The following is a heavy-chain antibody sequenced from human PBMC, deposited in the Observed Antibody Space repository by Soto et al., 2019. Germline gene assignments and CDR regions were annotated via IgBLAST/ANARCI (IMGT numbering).Heavy chain of an antibody. CDR1: GYTFTSYG. CDR2: ISAYNGNT. V-gene: IGHV1-18*01. Sequence: GASVKVSCKASGYTFTSYGISWVRQAPGQGLEWMGWISAYNGNTNYAQKLQGRVTMTTDTSTSTAYMELRSLRSDDTAMYYCARDPHSSRRYWFDPWGQGTLVTVSS. D-gene: IGHD6-13*01. J-gene: IGHJ5*02. CDR3: ARDPHSSRRYWFDP.